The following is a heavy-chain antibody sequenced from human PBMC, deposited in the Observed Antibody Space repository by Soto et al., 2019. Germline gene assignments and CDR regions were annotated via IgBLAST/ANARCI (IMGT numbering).Heavy chain of an antibody. CDR3: TTDGRRDYYYDSSGYYYYYYGMDV. Sequence: GGSLRLSCAASVFTFSNAWMNWVRQAPGKGLEWVGRIKSKTDGGTTDYAAPVKGRFTISRDDSKNTLYLQMNSLKTEDTAVYYCTTDGRRDYYYDSSGYYYYYYGMDVWGQGTTVTVSS. CDR2: IKSKTDGGTT. CDR1: VFTFSNAW. J-gene: IGHJ6*02. D-gene: IGHD3-22*01. V-gene: IGHV3-15*07.